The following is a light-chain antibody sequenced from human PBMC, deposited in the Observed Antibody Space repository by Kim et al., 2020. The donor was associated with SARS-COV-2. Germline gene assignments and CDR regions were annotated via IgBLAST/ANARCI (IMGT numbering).Light chain of an antibody. V-gene: IGKV1-NL1*01. Sequence: ITNSLAWYQQKPGKAPKLLISIASRLEGGVTSRFSGSGSRTDYSLTISSLQPEDLATYYCQQYYSIPYTFGQGTKLEI. CDR3: QQYYSIPYT. J-gene: IGKJ2*01. CDR2: IAS. CDR1: ITNS.